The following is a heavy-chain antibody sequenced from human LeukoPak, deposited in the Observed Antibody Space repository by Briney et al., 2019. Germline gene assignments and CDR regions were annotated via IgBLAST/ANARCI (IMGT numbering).Heavy chain of an antibody. CDR3: ARDEDTAMEY. Sequence: GGSLRLSCAASGFTFSGYSMNWVRQAPGKGLEWLSYISSGSRTIYYADSVKGRFTVSRDNARNSLFLQMNSLRAEDTAVYYCARDEDTAMEYWGQGTLVTVSS. CDR1: GFTFSGYS. CDR2: ISSGSRTI. D-gene: IGHD5-18*01. J-gene: IGHJ4*02. V-gene: IGHV3-48*01.